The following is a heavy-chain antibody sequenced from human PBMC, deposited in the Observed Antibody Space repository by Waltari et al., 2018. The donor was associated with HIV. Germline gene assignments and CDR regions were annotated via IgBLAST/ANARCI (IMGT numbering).Heavy chain of an antibody. CDR3: ARSLACPDCYSEMDS. D-gene: IGHD2-21*02. V-gene: IGHV1-8*01. J-gene: IGHJ4*02. CDR2: VKPTRGNT. CDR1: GYIFTRYD. Sequence: QVQLVQSGAEMKEPGASVKVSCKASGYIFTRYDMNWVRQAPGQGPEWMGWVKPTRGNTGYAQNFQGRVTMTMNTPTSTAYMELSNLKSEDTAVYYCARSLACPDCYSEMDSWGQGTLITVSS.